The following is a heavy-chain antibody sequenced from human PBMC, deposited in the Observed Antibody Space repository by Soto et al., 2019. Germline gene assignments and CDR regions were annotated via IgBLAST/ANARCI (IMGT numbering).Heavy chain of an antibody. J-gene: IGHJ5*02. CDR1: GFTFSSYA. V-gene: IGHV3-30-3*01. D-gene: IGHD5-18*01. CDR2: ISYDGSNK. CDR3: ASAEDVDTANGFVH. Sequence: GGSLRLSCAASGFTFSSYAMHWLRQAPGKGLEWVAVISYDGSNKYYADSVKGRFTISRDNSKNTLYLQMNSLRAEDTAVYYCASAEDVDTANGFVHWGQGTLVTVSS.